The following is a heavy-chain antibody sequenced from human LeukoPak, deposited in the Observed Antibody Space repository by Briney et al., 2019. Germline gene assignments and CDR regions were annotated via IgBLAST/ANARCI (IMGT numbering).Heavy chain of an antibody. D-gene: IGHD4-17*01. Sequence: GGSLRLSCAASGFTFSSYAMHWVRQAPGKGLEWVAVISYDGSNKYYADSVKGRFTISRDNSKNTLYLQMNSLRAEDTAVYYCARDGSFLDLWMTTVTTGAFDIWGQGTMVTVSS. V-gene: IGHV3-30-3*01. CDR2: ISYDGSNK. CDR1: GFTFSSYA. CDR3: ARDGSFLDLWMTTVTTGAFDI. J-gene: IGHJ3*02.